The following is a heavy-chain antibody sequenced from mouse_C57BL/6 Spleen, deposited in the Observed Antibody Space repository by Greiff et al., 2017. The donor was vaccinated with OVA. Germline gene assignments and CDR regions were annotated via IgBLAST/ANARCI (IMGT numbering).Heavy chain of an antibody. CDR1: GFTFSSYA. D-gene: IGHD3-2*02. V-gene: IGHV5-9-1*02. J-gene: IGHJ3*01. CDR3: TRDSSGYVWFAY. CDR2: ISSGGDYI. Sequence: EVKLMESGAGLVKPGGSLKLSCAASGFTFSSYAMSWVRQTPEKRLEWVAYISSGGDYIYYADTVKGRFTISRDNARNTLYLQMSSLKSEDTAMYYCTRDSSGYVWFAYWGQGTLVTVSA.